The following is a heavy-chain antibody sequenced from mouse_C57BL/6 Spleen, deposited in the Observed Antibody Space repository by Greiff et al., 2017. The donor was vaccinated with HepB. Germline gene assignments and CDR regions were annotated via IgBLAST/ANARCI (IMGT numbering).Heavy chain of an antibody. D-gene: IGHD6-1*01. CDR2: IRNKANNHAT. Sequence: EVMLVESGGGLVQPGGSMKLSCAASGFTFSDAWMDWVRQSPEKGLEWVAEIRNKANNHATYYAESVKGRFTISRDDSKSSVYLQMNSLRAEDTGIYYCTRREAFYAMDYWGQGTSVTVSS. J-gene: IGHJ4*01. CDR1: GFTFSDAW. V-gene: IGHV6-6*01. CDR3: TRREAFYAMDY.